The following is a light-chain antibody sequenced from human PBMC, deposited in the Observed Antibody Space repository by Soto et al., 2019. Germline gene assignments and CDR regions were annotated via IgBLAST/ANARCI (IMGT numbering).Light chain of an antibody. J-gene: IGKJ4*01. CDR3: QQYKSYSLT. CDR1: QSISTW. Sequence: DIQMTQSPSSLSASVGDGVTITCRASQSISTWLAWYQQKPGKAPKLLIYDASSLGSGVPLRFSGSGSGTEFTLTISSLQPDDFATYYCQQYKSYSLTFGGGTKVDI. V-gene: IGKV1-5*01. CDR2: DAS.